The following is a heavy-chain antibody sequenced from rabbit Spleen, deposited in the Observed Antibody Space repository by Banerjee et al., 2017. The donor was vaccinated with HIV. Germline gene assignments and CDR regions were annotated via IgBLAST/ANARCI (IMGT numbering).Heavy chain of an antibody. V-gene: IGHV1S45*01. J-gene: IGHJ3*01. CDR1: GISFGISDY. CDR2: IDAGSSDFT. D-gene: IGHD6-1*01. CDR3: ARSPNGYATDAYGLTRLNL. Sequence: QQQVEESGGGLVKPGGTLTLTCKASGISFGISDYMCWVRQAPGKGLEWIACIDAGSSDFTYHASWAKGRFTISKTSSTTVTLQATSLTAADTATYFCARSPNGYATDAYGLTRLNLWGPGTLVTVS.